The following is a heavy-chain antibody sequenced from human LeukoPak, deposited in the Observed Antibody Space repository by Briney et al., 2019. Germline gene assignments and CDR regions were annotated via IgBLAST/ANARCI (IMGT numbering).Heavy chain of an antibody. D-gene: IGHD3-10*01. CDR2: LSWNSGSI. CDR1: GFTFDDYA. Sequence: GRSLRLSCADSGFTFDDYAMHWVRQAPGKGLEWVSGLSWNSGSITYADSVKGRFTISRDNAKKSLYLQMNNLRVEDTALYYCTKGPDYYGTFDYWGQGTLVTVSS. CDR3: TKGPDYYGTFDY. J-gene: IGHJ4*02. V-gene: IGHV3-9*01.